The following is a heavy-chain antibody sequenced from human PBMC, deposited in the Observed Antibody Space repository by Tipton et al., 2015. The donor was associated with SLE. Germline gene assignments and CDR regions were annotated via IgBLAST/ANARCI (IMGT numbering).Heavy chain of an antibody. V-gene: IGHV1-18*01. J-gene: IGHJ4*02. Sequence: QLVQSGAEVKKPGASVRVSCKASGYTFTTYGISWVRQAPGQGLEWMGWISTYNGNTNYAQKLQGRVTMTTDTSTSTAYMELRSLRSDDTAVYYCARANPFYTGYDFDYWGQGTLVTVSS. D-gene: IGHD5-12*01. CDR3: ARANPFYTGYDFDY. CDR1: GYTFTTYG. CDR2: ISTYNGNT.